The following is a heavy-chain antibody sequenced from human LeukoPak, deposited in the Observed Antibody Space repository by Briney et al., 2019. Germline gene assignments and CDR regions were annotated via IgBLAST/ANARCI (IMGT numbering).Heavy chain of an antibody. J-gene: IGHJ4*02. D-gene: IGHD3-22*01. CDR1: GYTFTGYY. CDR3: ARGGGYYDSSGYYAGDY. Sequence: GASVKVSCKASGYTFTGYYMHWVRQAPGQGLEWMGWINPNSGGTNYAQKFQGRVTMTRDTSISTAYMELSSLRSEDTAVYYCARGGGYYDSSGYYAGDYWGQGTLVTVSS. V-gene: IGHV1-2*02. CDR2: INPNSGGT.